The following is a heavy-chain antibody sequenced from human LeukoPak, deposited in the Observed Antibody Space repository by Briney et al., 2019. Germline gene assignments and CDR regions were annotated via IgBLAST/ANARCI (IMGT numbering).Heavy chain of an antibody. CDR3: ARLTKNDSGSFRFGKKKRGYMDV. Sequence: SETLSLTCGVDGGSFSGYYWNWIRQPPGKGLEWIGEINHSGSTNYNPSLKRRVTISVDTSQNQFSLKLSSVTAADTAVYYCARLTKNDSGSFRFGKKKRGYMDVWGKGTTVTISS. V-gene: IGHV4-34*01. CDR1: GGSFSGYY. CDR2: INHSGST. D-gene: IGHD3-10*01. J-gene: IGHJ6*03.